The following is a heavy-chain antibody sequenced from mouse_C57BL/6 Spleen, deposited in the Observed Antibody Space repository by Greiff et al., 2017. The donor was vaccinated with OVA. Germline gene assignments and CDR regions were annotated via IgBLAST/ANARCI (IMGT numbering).Heavy chain of an antibody. Sequence: QVQLQQPGAELVRPGSSVKLSCKASGYTFTRYWMHWVKQRPIQGLEWIGNIDPSDSETHYNPKFKDKATLTVDKSSSTAYMQLSSLTSEDSAVYYCALYYYGSSSFDYWGQGTTLTVSA. V-gene: IGHV1-52*01. J-gene: IGHJ2*01. D-gene: IGHD1-1*01. CDR3: ALYYYGSSSFDY. CDR2: IDPSDSET. CDR1: GYTFTRYW.